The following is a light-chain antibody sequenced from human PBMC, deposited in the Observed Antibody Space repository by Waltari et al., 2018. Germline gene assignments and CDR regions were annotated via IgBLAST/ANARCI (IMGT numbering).Light chain of an antibody. Sequence: QSVLTQPPSVSGALGQRVTISCTGSSSNIGAGYDVPWYQQLPGTAPKLLIYGNSNRPSGVPDRFSGSKSGTSASLAITGLQAEDEADYYCQSYDSSLSGSVFGGGTKLTVL. CDR3: QSYDSSLSGSV. CDR2: GNS. J-gene: IGLJ2*01. V-gene: IGLV1-40*01. CDR1: SSNIGAGYD.